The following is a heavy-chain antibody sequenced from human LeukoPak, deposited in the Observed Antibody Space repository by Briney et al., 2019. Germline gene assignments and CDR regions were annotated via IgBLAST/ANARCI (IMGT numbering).Heavy chain of an antibody. J-gene: IGHJ5*02. CDR1: GGSFSGYY. V-gene: IGHV4-34*01. CDR2: INHSGST. CDR3: ARRGSSWYGNWFDP. Sequence: PSETLSLTCAVYGGSFSGYYWSWIRPPPGKGLEWIGEINHSGSTNYNPSLKSRVTISVDTSKNQFSLKLSSVTAADTAVYYCARRGSSWYGNWFDPWGQGTLVTVSS. D-gene: IGHD6-13*01.